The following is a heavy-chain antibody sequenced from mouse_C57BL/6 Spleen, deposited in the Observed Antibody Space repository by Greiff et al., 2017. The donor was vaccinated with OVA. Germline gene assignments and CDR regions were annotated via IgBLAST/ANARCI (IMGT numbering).Heavy chain of an antibody. CDR2: IDPSDSYT. CDR3: FTIDY. V-gene: IGHV1-50*01. CDR1: GYTFTSYW. Sequence: QVQLQQPGAELVKPGASVKLSCKASGYTFTSYWMQWVKQRPGHGLEWIGEIDPSDSYTNYNQKFKGKATLTVDTSSSTAYMQLSSLTSEDSAVYYCFTIDYWGQGTTLTVSS. D-gene: IGHD2-12*01. J-gene: IGHJ2*01.